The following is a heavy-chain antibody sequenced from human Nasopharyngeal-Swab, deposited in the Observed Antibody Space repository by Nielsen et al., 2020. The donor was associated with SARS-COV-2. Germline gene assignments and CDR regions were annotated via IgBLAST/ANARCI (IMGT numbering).Heavy chain of an antibody. V-gene: IGHV3-33*01. CDR2: IWYDGSNE. J-gene: IGHJ4*02. D-gene: IGHD6-6*01. CDR3: ARDHYSSSSGPSNFDY. Sequence: GESLKISCAASGFTFSSYGMHWVRQAPGKGLEWVAVIWYDGSNEYYADSVKGRFTISRDNSKNTLYLQMNSLRVEGTAVYYCARDHYSSSSGPSNFDYWGQGTLVTVSS. CDR1: GFTFSSYG.